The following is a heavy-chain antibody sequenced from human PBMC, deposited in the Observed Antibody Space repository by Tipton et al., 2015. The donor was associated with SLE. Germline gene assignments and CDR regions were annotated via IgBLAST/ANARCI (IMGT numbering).Heavy chain of an antibody. CDR1: GYSFLTYG. D-gene: IGHD6-6*01. Sequence: QSGPEVKKPGASVKVSCKASGYSFLTYGITWVRQAPGQGLEWMGWISTYNNNRNYERKLQDRVTLPTDTATTTAYMELTRLTSDDTAVYYCARDSPDYSSSSGLDFWGQGTLVTVSS. J-gene: IGHJ4*02. V-gene: IGHV1-18*01. CDR2: ISTYNNNR. CDR3: ARDSPDYSSSSGLDF.